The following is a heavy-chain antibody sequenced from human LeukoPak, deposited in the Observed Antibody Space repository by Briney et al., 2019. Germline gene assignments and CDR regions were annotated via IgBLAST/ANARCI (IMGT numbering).Heavy chain of an antibody. CDR3: AKGPIVVVITEGSFDY. D-gene: IGHD3-22*01. J-gene: IGHJ4*02. Sequence: GGSLRLSCAASGFTFNSYAMSWVRQAPGKGLEWVSAISGSGGSTYYADSVKGRFTISRDNSKNTLYLQMNSLRAEDTAVYYCAKGPIVVVITEGSFDYWGQGTLVTVSS. CDR1: GFTFNSYA. CDR2: ISGSGGST. V-gene: IGHV3-23*01.